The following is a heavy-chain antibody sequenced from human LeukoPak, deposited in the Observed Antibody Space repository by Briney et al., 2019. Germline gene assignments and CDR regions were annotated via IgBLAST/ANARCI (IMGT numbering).Heavy chain of an antibody. V-gene: IGHV4-34*01. J-gene: IGHJ6*02. Sequence: PSETLSLTCAVYGASFSGYYWSWIRQPPGKGPEWIGEINHSGSTNYNPSLKSRVTISEDTSKNQFSLRLSSVTAADTAVYYCASRPQGPYCSGGTCYDYCYGMDVWGQGTTVTVSS. CDR3: ASRPQGPYCSGGTCYDYCYGMDV. D-gene: IGHD2-15*01. CDR2: INHSGST. CDR1: GASFSGYY.